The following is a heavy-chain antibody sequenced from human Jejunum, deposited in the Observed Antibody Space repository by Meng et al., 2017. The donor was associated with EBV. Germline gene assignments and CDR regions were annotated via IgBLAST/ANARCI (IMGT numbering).Heavy chain of an antibody. J-gene: IGHJ4*02. CDR1: GGSISSSSYY. D-gene: IGHD3-10*01. V-gene: IGHV4-39*01. CDR3: ARPTWRIGSGIFSYYFDY. Sequence: QLQLQESGPXLVKPXXXLSLTCPXSGGSISSSSYYWGWIRQPPGKVLEWIGMSYSGSSYYNPSLQSRVTISVDTSNNQFSLRLSSVTAADTAVYYCARPTWRIGSGIFSYYFDYWGQGSLVTVSS. CDR2: MSYSGSS.